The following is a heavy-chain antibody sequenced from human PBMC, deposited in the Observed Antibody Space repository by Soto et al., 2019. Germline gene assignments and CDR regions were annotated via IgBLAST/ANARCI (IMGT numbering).Heavy chain of an antibody. Sequence: QVQLVQSGAEVKKPGSSVKVSCKASGGTFSSYAISWVRQAPGQGLEWMGGIIPIFGTAHYAQKFQGRATITADESTSTAYMELSSLRSEDTAVYYCARGGIGSYKTDTFDYWGQGTLVTVSS. D-gene: IGHD1-26*01. CDR3: ARGGIGSYKTDTFDY. CDR1: GGTFSSYA. CDR2: IIPIFGTA. J-gene: IGHJ4*02. V-gene: IGHV1-69*01.